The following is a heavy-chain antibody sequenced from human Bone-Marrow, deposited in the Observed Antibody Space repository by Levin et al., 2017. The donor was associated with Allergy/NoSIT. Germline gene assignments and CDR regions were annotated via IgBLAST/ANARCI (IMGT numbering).Heavy chain of an antibody. J-gene: IGHJ4*02. CDR1: GLTLSRDA. CDR3: AKSAHDYGNAFDY. V-gene: IGHV3-64*01. Sequence: RAGGSLRLSCAASGLTLSRDALHWVRQAPGKGLEYVSGISRDGGSTEYTNSVKGRFTISRDNSKNTLYLQMGSLRLEDTAVYYCAKSAHDYGNAFDYWGQGILVTVSS. CDR2: ISRDGGST. D-gene: IGHD4-17*01.